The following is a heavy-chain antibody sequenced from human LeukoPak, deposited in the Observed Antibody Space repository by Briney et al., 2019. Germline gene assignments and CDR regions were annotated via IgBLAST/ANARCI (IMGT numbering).Heavy chain of an antibody. Sequence: PSETLSLTCTVSGYSISSGYYWGWIRQPPGKGLEWIGSIYHSGSTYYNPSLKSRVTISVDTSKNQFSLKLSSVTAADTAVYYCASYGAISVYWGQGTQVTVSS. CDR3: ASYGAISVY. CDR1: GYSISSGYY. J-gene: IGHJ4*02. CDR2: IYHSGST. D-gene: IGHD4-17*01. V-gene: IGHV4-38-2*02.